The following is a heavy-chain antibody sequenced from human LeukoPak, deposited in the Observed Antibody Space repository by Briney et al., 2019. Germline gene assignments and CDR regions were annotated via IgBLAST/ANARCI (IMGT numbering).Heavy chain of an antibody. CDR1: GFTFTSYT. J-gene: IGHJ5*02. D-gene: IGHD6-19*01. CDR3: ASKQWLNS. Sequence: GGSLRLSCAASGFTFTSYTMGWVRQAPGKGLEWVSSITNNGVYTYYTDSVKGRFTISRDNAKNSLFLQMNNLRAEDTAVYYCASKQWLNSWGQGTWVIVSS. CDR2: ITNNGVYT. V-gene: IGHV3-21*01.